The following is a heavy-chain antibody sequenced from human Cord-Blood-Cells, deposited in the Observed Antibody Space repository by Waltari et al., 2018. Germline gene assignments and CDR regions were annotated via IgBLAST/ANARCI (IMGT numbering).Heavy chain of an antibody. CDR1: GGSISSSIYY. D-gene: IGHD3-10*01. V-gene: IGHV4-39*01. J-gene: IGHJ4*02. CDR2: IYYSGST. CDR3: ARFMVRGVIFDY. Sequence: QLQLQETGPGLVKPSETLTLTCTVSGGSISSSIYYGGWIRQPPGKGLEWIGSIYYSGSTYYNPSLKSRVTISVDTSKNQFSLKLSSVTAADTAVYYCARFMVRGVIFDYWGQGTLVTVSS.